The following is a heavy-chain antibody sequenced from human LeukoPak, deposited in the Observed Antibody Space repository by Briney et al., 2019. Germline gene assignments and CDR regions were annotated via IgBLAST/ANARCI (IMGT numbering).Heavy chain of an antibody. D-gene: IGHD6-13*01. CDR3: ARAAGYQYSSPSNY. CDR2: ISSSYV. V-gene: IGHV3-21*01. Sequence: GGSLRLSCAAPGFTFSSYSMNWVRQAPGKGLEWVSSISSSYVYYADSVKGRFTISRDNAKNSLYLQMNSLRAEDTAVYYCARAAGYQYSSPSNYWGQGTLATVSS. CDR1: GFTFSSYS. J-gene: IGHJ4*02.